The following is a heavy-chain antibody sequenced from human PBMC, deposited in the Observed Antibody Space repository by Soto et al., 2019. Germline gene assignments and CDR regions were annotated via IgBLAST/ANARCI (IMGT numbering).Heavy chain of an antibody. CDR1: GFTFSRVS. V-gene: IGHV3-21*02. CDR2: ISSGSSDT. D-gene: IGHD5-12*01. CDR3: AKDSQMATILGANCFES. J-gene: IGHJ5*01. Sequence: EVQLVESGGGLVKPGESLRLSCEASGFTFSRVSMNWVRQVPGKGLEWVASISSGSSDTWYADSVKGRFIISRDNSKNTVDMQMNSLRIDDTAVYYCAKDSQMATILGANCFESWGQGTLVSVSS.